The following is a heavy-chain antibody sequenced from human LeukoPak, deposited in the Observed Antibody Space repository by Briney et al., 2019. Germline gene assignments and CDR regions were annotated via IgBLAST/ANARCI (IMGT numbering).Heavy chain of an antibody. J-gene: IGHJ4*02. CDR2: INHSGST. V-gene: IGHV4-34*01. CDR3: ARTSGWYFDY. CDR1: GGSFSGYY. D-gene: IGHD6-19*01. Sequence: SETLSLTCAVYGGSFSGYYWSWIRQPPGRGLEWIGEINHSGSTNYNPSLKSRVTISVDTSKNQFSLKLSSVTAADTAVYYRARTSGWYFDYWGQGTLVTVSS.